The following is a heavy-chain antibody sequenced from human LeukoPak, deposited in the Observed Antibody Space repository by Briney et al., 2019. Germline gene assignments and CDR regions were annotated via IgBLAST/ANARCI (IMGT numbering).Heavy chain of an antibody. CDR2: IYTSGST. D-gene: IGHD3-16*01. Sequence: PSETLSLTCTVSGCSISSGSYYWSWIRQPAGKGLEWIGRIYTSGSTKYDPSLKSRVTVSVDTSKNQFSLKLSSVTAADTAVYYCARGGDTWGQGTLVTVSS. CDR1: GCSISSGSYY. V-gene: IGHV4-61*02. J-gene: IGHJ4*02. CDR3: ARGGDT.